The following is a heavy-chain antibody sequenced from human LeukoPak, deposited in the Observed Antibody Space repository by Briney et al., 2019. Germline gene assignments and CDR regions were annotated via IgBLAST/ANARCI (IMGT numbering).Heavy chain of an antibody. CDR1: GGSFSGYY. D-gene: IGHD3-3*01. CDR2: INHSGST. Sequence: SETLSLTCAVYGGSFSGYYWSWIRQPPGKGLEWIGEINHSGSTNYNPSLKSRVTISVDTSKNQFSLKLSSVTAADTAVYYCASSYYDFWSGYPYFDYWGQGTLVTVSS. CDR3: ASSYYDFWSGYPYFDY. J-gene: IGHJ4*02. V-gene: IGHV4-34*01.